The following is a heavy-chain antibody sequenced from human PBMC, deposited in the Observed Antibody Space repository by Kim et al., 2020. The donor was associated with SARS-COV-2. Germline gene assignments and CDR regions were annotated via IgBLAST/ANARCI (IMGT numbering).Heavy chain of an antibody. CDR3: AAVEMAAAGTYEGLYYFDY. D-gene: IGHD6-13*01. J-gene: IGHJ4*02. Sequence: SVKVSCKASGFTFTSSAVQWVRQARGQRLEWIGWIVVGSGNTNYAQKFQERVTITRDMSTSTAYMELSSLRSEDTAVYYCAAVEMAAAGTYEGLYYFDYWGQGTLVTVSS. CDR2: IVVGSGNT. CDR1: GFTFTSSA. V-gene: IGHV1-58*01.